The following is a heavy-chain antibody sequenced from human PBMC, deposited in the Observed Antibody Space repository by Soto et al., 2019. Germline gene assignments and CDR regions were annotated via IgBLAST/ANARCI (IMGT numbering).Heavy chain of an antibody. CDR3: ARCSVPYPPSYNDYGMDV. D-gene: IGHD3-16*01. V-gene: IGHV2-70*01. Sequence: KSGPTLVNPTQTLTLTCTFSGFSLTTTGMCVTWIRQPPGKALEWLALIDWDDDKHYSTSLRTRLTISKDTSENQVVLTVTKMDPVDTATYYCARCSVPYPPSYNDYGMDVWGQGTTVTVSS. J-gene: IGHJ6*02. CDR2: IDWDDDK. CDR1: GFSLTTTGMC.